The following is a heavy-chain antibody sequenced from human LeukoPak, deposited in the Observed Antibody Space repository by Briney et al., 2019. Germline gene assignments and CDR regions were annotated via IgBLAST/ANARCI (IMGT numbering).Heavy chain of an antibody. CDR2: IYYSGST. J-gene: IGHJ3*01. D-gene: IGHD3-3*01. CDR3: ARAPGAPRGYYAGGFDV. V-gene: IGHV4-59*12. Sequence: KASETLSLTCTVSGGSISSYYWSWIRQPPGKGLEWIGYIYYSGSTNYNPSLKSRVTISVDTSKNQFSLELSSVTAADTAVYYCARAPGAPRGYYAGGFDVWGQGTLVTVSS. CDR1: GGSISSYY.